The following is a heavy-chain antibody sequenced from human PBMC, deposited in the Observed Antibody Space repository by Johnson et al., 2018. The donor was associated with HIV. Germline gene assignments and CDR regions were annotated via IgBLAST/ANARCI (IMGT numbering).Heavy chain of an antibody. CDR1: GFTVMSHY. Sequence: VQLVESGGGVVQPGRSLRLSCAASGFTVMSHYMTWVRQASGKGLEWVGRIKSKTDGGTTDYAAPVKGRFTISRDDSKNTLYLQMNSLKTEDTAVYYCTTDDEAFDIWGQGTMVTVSS. CDR3: TTDDEAFDI. V-gene: IGHV3-15*01. J-gene: IGHJ3*02. CDR2: IKSKTDGGTT.